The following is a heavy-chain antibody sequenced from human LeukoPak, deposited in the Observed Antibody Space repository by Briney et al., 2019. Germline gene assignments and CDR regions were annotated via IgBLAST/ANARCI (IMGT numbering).Heavy chain of an antibody. CDR1: GGSISSYY. V-gene: IGHV4-59*01. CDR3: ARNSVPTRIVGATRYFDY. Sequence: SETLSLTCTVSGGSISSYYWSWIRQPPGKGLAWIGYIYYGGRTYYNPSPKSRVTISVDTSKNQFSLKLSSVTAADTAVYYCARNSVPTRIVGATRYFDYWGQGTLVTVSS. CDR2: IYYGGRT. J-gene: IGHJ4*02. D-gene: IGHD1-26*01.